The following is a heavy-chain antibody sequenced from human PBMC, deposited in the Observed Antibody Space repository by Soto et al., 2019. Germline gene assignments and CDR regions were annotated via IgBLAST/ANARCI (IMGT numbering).Heavy chain of an antibody. CDR1: GFIFYDYA. D-gene: IGHD5-18*01. CDR2: ISGNSGSL. J-gene: IGHJ6*02. CDR3: AKDRYSSSAYYYYGRDG. Sequence: EVQLVESGGVLVQPGRSLRLSCAASGFIFYDYAMHWVRQAPGKGLERVSVISGNSGSLGYAASGNGRFTISRDNAKNSLYLQMNSLRAEDTALYYCAKDRYSSSAYYYYGRDGWGQGTTVTVSS. V-gene: IGHV3-9*01.